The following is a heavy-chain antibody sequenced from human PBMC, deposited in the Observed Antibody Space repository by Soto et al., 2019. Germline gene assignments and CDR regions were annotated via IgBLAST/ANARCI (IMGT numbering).Heavy chain of an antibody. CDR1: GGSISSNAYY. J-gene: IGHJ4*02. Sequence: SETLSLTCTVSGGSISSNAYYWVWIRQAPGKGLEWIGSVYYSGSANYNPSLKSRLTMSVDTSKNQFSLKLISVTAADTAVYYCARRPKRGSYSWCFDYWGQGTLVTVSS. CDR3: ARRPKRGSYSWCFDY. CDR2: VYYSGSA. V-gene: IGHV4-39*01. D-gene: IGHD1-26*01.